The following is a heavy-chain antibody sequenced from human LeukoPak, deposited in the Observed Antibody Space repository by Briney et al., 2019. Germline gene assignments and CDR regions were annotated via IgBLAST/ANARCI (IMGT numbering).Heavy chain of an antibody. V-gene: IGHV4-59*01. CDR2: IYYSGST. CDR3: ARASRDGYTKDY. Sequence: SETLSLTCNVSGGSINSYYWSWIRQPPGKGLEWIGYIYYSGSTNYNPSLKSRVTISVDTSKNQFSLKLSSVTAADTAVYYSARASRDGYTKDYWGQGTLVTVSS. CDR1: GGSINSYY. J-gene: IGHJ4*02. D-gene: IGHD5-24*01.